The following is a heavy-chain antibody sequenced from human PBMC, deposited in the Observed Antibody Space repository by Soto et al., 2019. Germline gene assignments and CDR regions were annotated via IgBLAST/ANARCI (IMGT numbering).Heavy chain of an antibody. V-gene: IGHV3-74*01. CDR1: GYTFSRYW. CDR2: VNNDGSGT. CDR3: GRGGYEHAMDV. D-gene: IGHD2-15*01. J-gene: IGHJ6*02. Sequence: GGSLRLSCAAYGYTFSRYWIHWVLQAPGNGLVWVSLVNNDGSGTAYADSVEGRFTISRDNAKNTVYLQLNSLRAEDTAVYYCGRGGYEHAMDVWGQGTTVTV.